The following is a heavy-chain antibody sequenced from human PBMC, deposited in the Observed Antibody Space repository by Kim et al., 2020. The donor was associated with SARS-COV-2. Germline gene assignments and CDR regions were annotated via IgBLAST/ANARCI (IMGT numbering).Heavy chain of an antibody. CDR2: ISSSSSYI. J-gene: IGHJ4*02. D-gene: IGHD6-13*01. Sequence: GGSLRLSCAASGFTFSSYSMNWVRQAPGKGLEWVSSISSSSSYIYYADSVKGRFTISRDNAKNSLYLQMNSLRAEDTAVYYCARVNSSSWTLDYWGQGTLVTVSS. CDR1: GFTFSSYS. V-gene: IGHV3-21*01. CDR3: ARVNSSSWTLDY.